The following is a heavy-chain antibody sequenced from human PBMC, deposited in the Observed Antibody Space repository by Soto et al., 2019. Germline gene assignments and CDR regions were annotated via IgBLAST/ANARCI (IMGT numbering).Heavy chain of an antibody. CDR1: GDSVSDNSAA. Sequence: SQTLSLTCAISGDSVSDNSAAWNWIRQSPSRGLEWLGRTYYRSKWYSDYAVSVKSRITINSDTSKNQFSLQLNFVTPDDSAVYYCARDGYSSSYDFDYSGQGTLVTVSS. D-gene: IGHD6-6*01. CDR3: ARDGYSSSYDFDY. J-gene: IGHJ4*02. CDR2: TYYRSKWYS. V-gene: IGHV6-1*01.